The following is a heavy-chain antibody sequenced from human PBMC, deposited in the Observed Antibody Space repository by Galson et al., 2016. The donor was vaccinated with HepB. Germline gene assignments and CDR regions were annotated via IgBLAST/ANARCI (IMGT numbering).Heavy chain of an antibody. CDR1: GYTFNNHG. D-gene: IGHD2-2*02. CDR2: ISAYNGNK. J-gene: IGHJ4*02. Sequence: SVKVSCKASGYTFNNHGISWVRQAPGQGLEWMGCISAYNGNKNYEQRFQGRVTMTTDTSTSTAYMELRSLRSNDTAVFYCARGGVGCEIPLDSWGQGTLVTVSS. CDR3: ARGGVGCEIPLDS. V-gene: IGHV1-18*01.